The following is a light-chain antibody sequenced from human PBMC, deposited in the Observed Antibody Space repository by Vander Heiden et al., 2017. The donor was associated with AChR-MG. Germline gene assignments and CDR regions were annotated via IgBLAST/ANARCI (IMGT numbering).Light chain of an antibody. J-gene: IGKJ2*01. V-gene: IGKV1-33*01. CDR1: PDISNY. Sequence: DIQITQSPSSLSASVGDRVTITCQASPDISNYLNWYQQKPGKARKLLIYDASNLETRVPSRFSGSGSGTDFTFTISSLQPEDIATYYCQQYDNLLYTFGQGTKLEIK. CDR3: QQYDNLLYT. CDR2: DAS.